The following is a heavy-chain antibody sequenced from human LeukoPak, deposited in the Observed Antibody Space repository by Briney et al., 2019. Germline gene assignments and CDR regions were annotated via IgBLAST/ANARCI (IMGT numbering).Heavy chain of an antibody. CDR3: ARDLYRDSLPVSWFDP. CDR2: INPNSGGT. Sequence: ASEKVSCKASGYTFTGYYMHRVRQAPGQGLEWMGRINPNSGGTNYAQKFQGRVTMTRDTSISTAYMELSRLRSDDTAVYYCARDLYRDSLPVSWFDPWGQGTLVTVSS. CDR1: GYTFTGYY. J-gene: IGHJ5*02. D-gene: IGHD4-11*01. V-gene: IGHV1-2*06.